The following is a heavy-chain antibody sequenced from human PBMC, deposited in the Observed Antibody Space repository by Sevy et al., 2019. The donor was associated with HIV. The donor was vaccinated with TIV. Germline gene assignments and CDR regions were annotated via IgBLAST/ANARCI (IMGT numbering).Heavy chain of an antibody. Sequence: GGSLRLSCAASGFTFSSYGMHWVRQAPGKGLEWVAFIRYDGSNNYYADSVKGRFTISRDNSKNTLYLQMNSLSAGDTAVYYCAKGDYYDSSGYLNWFDPWGQGTLVTVSS. V-gene: IGHV3-30*02. D-gene: IGHD3-22*01. J-gene: IGHJ5*02. CDR1: GFTFSSYG. CDR3: AKGDYYDSSGYLNWFDP. CDR2: IRYDGSNN.